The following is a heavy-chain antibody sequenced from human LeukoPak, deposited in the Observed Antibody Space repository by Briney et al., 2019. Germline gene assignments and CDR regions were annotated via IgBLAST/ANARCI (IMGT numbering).Heavy chain of an antibody. CDR3: ASRIAAAGTHFSYYYYYMDV. CDR2: IYTSGST. J-gene: IGHJ6*03. V-gene: IGHV4-4*09. CDR1: GGSISSYY. Sequence: SETLSLTCTVSGGSISSYYWSWIRQPPGKGLEWIGYIYTSGSTNYNPSLKSRVTISVDTSKNQFSLKLSSVTAADTAAYYCASRIAAAGTHFSYYYYYMDVWGKGATVTVSS. D-gene: IGHD6-13*01.